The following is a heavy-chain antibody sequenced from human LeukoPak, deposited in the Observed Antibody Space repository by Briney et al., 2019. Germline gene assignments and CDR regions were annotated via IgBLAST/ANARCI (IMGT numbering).Heavy chain of an antibody. V-gene: IGHV1-69*05. J-gene: IGHJ4*02. CDR3: ATDSASPLDS. CDR1: GGTFSRSA. CDR2: VIPIFGSA. D-gene: IGHD2-2*01. Sequence: SVKVSSKASGGTFSRSAVIWVRQAPGQGLEWMGGVIPIFGSANYAQKFQGRVTITTDESTSTAYMELSSLRSEDTAMYYCATDSASPLDSWGQGTLVTVSS.